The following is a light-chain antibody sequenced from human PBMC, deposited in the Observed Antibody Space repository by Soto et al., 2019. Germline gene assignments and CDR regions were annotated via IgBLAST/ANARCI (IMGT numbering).Light chain of an antibody. Sequence: DIQMTQSPSSLSASVGDRVTITCQASQDISKYLNWYQQKPGKAPKLLIYDASNLETGVPSRFSGSGSGTDFTFTISSLQPEDIATYYCQQYDNLFYTFGQGTKLEIK. CDR3: QQYDNLFYT. CDR2: DAS. CDR1: QDISKY. V-gene: IGKV1-33*01. J-gene: IGKJ2*01.